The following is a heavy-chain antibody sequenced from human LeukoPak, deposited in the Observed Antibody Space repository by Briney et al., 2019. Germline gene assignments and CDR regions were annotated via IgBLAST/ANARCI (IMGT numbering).Heavy chain of an antibody. Sequence: GGSLRLSCAPSGVTFSNYGMHWVRQAPGTGLEWVAFIRSDSSYIYYLESVKGRFTISRDNSKNTLYLQMHSLRPEDTALYYCVKDPSGAAASGSFDFWGQGTLVTVSS. CDR1: GVTFSNYG. D-gene: IGHD6-13*01. J-gene: IGHJ4*02. V-gene: IGHV3-30*02. CDR3: VKDPSGAAASGSFDF. CDR2: IRSDSSYI.